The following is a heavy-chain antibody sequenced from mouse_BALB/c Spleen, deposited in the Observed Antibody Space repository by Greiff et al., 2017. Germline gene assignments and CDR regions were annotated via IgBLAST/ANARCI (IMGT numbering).Heavy chain of an antibody. CDR2: IDPANGNT. CDR1: GFNIKDTY. Sequence: EVQLQQSGAELVKPGASVKLSCTASGFNIKDTYMHWVKQRPEQGLEWIGRIDPANGNTKYDPKFQGKATITADTSSNTAYLQLSSLTSEDTAVYYCASGIYSLYWGQGTTLTVSS. CDR3: ASGIYSLY. V-gene: IGHV14-3*02. D-gene: IGHD1-1*01. J-gene: IGHJ2*01.